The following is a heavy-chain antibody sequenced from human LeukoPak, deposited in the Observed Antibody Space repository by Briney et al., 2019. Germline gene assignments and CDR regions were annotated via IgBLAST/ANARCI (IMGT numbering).Heavy chain of an antibody. V-gene: IGHV1-69*06. CDR3: ARGGQIYDYVWGSYLEY. CDR2: IIPIFGTA. CDR1: GGTFSSYA. D-gene: IGHD3-16*02. J-gene: IGHJ4*02. Sequence: SVKVSCKASGGTFSSYAISWVRQAPGQGPEWMGGIIPIFGTANYAQKFQGRVTITADKSTSTAYMELSSLRSEDTAVYYCARGGQIYDYVWGSYLEYWGQGTLVTVSS.